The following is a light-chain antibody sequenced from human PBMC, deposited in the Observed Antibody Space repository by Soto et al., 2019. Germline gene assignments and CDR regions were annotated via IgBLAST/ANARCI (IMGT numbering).Light chain of an antibody. J-gene: IGLJ2*01. V-gene: IGLV2-14*01. Sequence: QSALTQPASVSGSPGQSITISCTGTSRDVGGYNYVSWHQQHPGKAPKVIITEVSNRPSGVSNRFSGSKSGNTASLTISGLQAEDEADYYCQSYDSSLSAVVFGGGTKLTVL. CDR1: SRDVGGYNY. CDR2: EVS. CDR3: QSYDSSLSAVV.